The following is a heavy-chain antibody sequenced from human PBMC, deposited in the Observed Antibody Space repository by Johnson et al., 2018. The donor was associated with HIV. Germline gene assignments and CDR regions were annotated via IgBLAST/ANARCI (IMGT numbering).Heavy chain of an antibody. Sequence: VQLVESGGDLVQPGGSLRLSCAASGFTFSSYDMHWVRHARGKGLEWVSGIGTIADIYYSDSVTGRFTIPSENAKTSLYLQMNSLRAEDTAMYFCARGCSVLQHLEWSFAAFDIWGQGTMVTVSS. CDR3: ARGCSVLQHLEWSFAAFDI. CDR1: GFTFSSYD. J-gene: IGHJ3*02. V-gene: IGHV3-13*01. D-gene: IGHD3-3*01. CDR2: IGTIADI.